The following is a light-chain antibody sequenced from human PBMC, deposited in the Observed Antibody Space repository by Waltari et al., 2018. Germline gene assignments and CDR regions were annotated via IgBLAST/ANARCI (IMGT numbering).Light chain of an antibody. J-gene: IGLJ2*01. CDR2: EVN. CDR1: SSDVGAYDY. V-gene: IGLV2-8*01. CDR3: SSYAGTDNFVV. Sequence: QSALTQPPSASGSPGQSVTISCTGTSSDVGAYDYVSWYQHHPDKAPKLIIVEVNKWPSGVPDRFSGSKSGNTASLTVSGLQAEDEADYYCSSYAGTDNFVVFGGGTKLTVL.